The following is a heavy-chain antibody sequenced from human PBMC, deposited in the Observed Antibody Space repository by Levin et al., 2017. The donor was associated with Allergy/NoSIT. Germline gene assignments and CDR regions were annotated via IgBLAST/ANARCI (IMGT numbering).Heavy chain of an antibody. CDR1: GSTFTSYY. D-gene: IGHD3-22*01. CDR3: ARGSGGGYVGPDY. CDR2: INPSGGST. J-gene: IGHJ4*02. V-gene: IGHV1-46*01. Sequence: PGGSLRLSCKASGSTFTSYYMHWVRQAPGQGLEWMGIINPSGGSTSYAQKFQGRVTMTRDTSTSTVYMELSSLRSEDTAVYYCARGSGGGYVGPDYWGQGTLVTVSS.